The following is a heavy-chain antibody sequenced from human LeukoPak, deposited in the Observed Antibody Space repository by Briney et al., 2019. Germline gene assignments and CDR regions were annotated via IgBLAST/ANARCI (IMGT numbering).Heavy chain of an antibody. Sequence: SETLSLTCTVSGGSISSGDYYWSWIRQPPGKGPEWIGYIYYSGSTYYNPSLKSRVTISVDTSKNQFSLKLSSVTAADTAVYYCAGRERITMVRGVRRAFDIWGQGTMVTVSS. CDR3: AGRERITMVRGVRRAFDI. V-gene: IGHV4-30-4*08. J-gene: IGHJ3*02. CDR2: IYYSGST. CDR1: GGSISSGDYY. D-gene: IGHD3-10*01.